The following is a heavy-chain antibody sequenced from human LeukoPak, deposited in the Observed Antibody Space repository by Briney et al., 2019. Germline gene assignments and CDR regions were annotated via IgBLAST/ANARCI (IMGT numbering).Heavy chain of an antibody. CDR2: IAQTGAGA. Sequence: GGSLRLSCAASGFSFSSFAMTWVRQAPGKGLEWVSAIAQTGAGAIYASSVQGRFTISRDNSMSTLYLHLNNLRAEDTALYYCAKKLRTYGYPALDFWGQGTLVTVSS. J-gene: IGHJ4*02. CDR3: AKKLRTYGYPALDF. D-gene: IGHD4-17*01. V-gene: IGHV3-23*01. CDR1: GFSFSSFA.